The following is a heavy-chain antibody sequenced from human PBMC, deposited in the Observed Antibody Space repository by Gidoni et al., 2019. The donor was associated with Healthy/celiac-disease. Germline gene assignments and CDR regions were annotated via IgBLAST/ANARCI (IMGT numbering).Heavy chain of an antibody. Sequence: QVQLVQSGAAVKKPGSSVQVSCTASGGTFSRHTVSWVRQAPGQGLEWMGRIIPILGIANYAQKFQGRVTITADKSTSTAYMELSSLRSEDTAVYYCARALIGDYGGNSGAFDIWGQGTMVTVSS. CDR1: GGTFSRHT. CDR3: ARALIGDYGGNSGAFDI. J-gene: IGHJ3*02. CDR2: IIPILGIA. V-gene: IGHV1-69*02. D-gene: IGHD4-17*01.